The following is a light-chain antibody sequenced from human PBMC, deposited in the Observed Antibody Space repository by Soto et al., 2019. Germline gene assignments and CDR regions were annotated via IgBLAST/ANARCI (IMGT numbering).Light chain of an antibody. V-gene: IGKV3-15*01. CDR2: HAS. CDR3: QQYNKWPLT. J-gene: IGKJ4*01. CDR1: QSVYST. Sequence: EIVMTQSPATLSVSPGERATLSCRASQSVYSTLAWYQQKPGQAPSLLIYHASTRATGIPARFSGSGSGTEFTLHISSLEAEDFAVYYCQQYNKWPLTFGGGTKLEIK.